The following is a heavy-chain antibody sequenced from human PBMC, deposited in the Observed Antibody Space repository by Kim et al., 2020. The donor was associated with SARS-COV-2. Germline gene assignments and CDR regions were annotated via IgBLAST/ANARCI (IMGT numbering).Heavy chain of an antibody. J-gene: IGHJ4*02. Sequence: ASVKVSCKASGYSFTGYYIHWVRQAPGQGLEWLGRIYPKNGGTNYAQKFQGRVTMTRDTSISTVHMELSTLRSDDTAVYYCARDTRYSSDVWGQGTLVT. CDR2: IYPKNGGT. CDR1: GYSFTGYY. D-gene: IGHD6-19*01. V-gene: IGHV1-2*06. CDR3: ARDTRYSSDV.